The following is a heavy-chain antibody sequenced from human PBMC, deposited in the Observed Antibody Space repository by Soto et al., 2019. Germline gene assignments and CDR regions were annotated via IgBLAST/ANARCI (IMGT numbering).Heavy chain of an antibody. CDR2: ISDTT. Sequence: GGSLRLSCEASGFPFSSYDMNWVRQAPGKGLEWVSTISDTTYYTDSVKGRFTISRDNSKNTLYLQMNNLRAEDTAVYYCAKDAPDMNGWFYFDYWGQGALVTVSS. CDR1: GFPFSSYD. J-gene: IGHJ4*02. D-gene: IGHD6-19*01. V-gene: IGHV3-23*01. CDR3: AKDAPDMNGWFYFDY.